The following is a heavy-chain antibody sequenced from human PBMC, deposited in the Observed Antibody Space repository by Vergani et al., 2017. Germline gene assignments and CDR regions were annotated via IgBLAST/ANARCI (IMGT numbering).Heavy chain of an antibody. V-gene: IGHV4-59*01. J-gene: IGHJ4*02. D-gene: IGHD6-13*01. Sequence: QVQLQESGPGLVKPSETLSLTCTVSGGSISSYYWSWIRQPPGKGLEWIGYIYYSGSINYNPPLKSRVTISVDTSKNQFSLKLSSVTAADTAVYYCARGGSSSWYCDYWGQGTLVTVSS. CDR3: ARGGSSSWYCDY. CDR1: GGSISSYY. CDR2: IYYSGSI.